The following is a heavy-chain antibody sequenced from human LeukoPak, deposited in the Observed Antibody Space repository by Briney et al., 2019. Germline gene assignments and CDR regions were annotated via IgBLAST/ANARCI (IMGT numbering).Heavy chain of an antibody. CDR3: ARVDLGYCSGGSCSIYMDV. CDR1: GFTFSSYW. V-gene: IGHV3-7*01. Sequence: GGSLRLSCAASGFTFSSYWMSWVRQAPGKGLEWVANIKQDGSEKYYVDSVKGRFTISRDNAKNSLYLQMNSLRAEDTAVYYCARVDLGYCSGGSCSIYMDVWGKGTTVTVSS. CDR2: IKQDGSEK. J-gene: IGHJ6*03. D-gene: IGHD2-15*01.